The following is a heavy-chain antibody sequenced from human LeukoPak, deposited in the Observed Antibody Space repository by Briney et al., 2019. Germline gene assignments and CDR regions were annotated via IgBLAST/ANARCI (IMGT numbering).Heavy chain of an antibody. CDR1: GGSISRSDSY. Sequence: SETLSLTCTVSGGSISRSDSYWGWIRQPPRKGLEWIGSISFSGSTYYNPSLKSRVTISIDTSKNQFSLKLSSVTAADTAVYYCARRASGAGGTKAIDYWGQGTLVTVSS. CDR3: ARRASGAGGTKAIDY. J-gene: IGHJ4*02. V-gene: IGHV4-39*01. CDR2: ISFSGST. D-gene: IGHD6-13*01.